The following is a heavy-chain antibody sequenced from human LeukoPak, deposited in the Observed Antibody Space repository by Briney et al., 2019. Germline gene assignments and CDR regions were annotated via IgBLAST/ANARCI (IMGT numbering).Heavy chain of an antibody. D-gene: IGHD3-22*01. J-gene: IGHJ3*02. CDR3: ARFDSGYYYDSTPDDAFDI. V-gene: IGHV1-2*06. Sequence: ASVKVSCKASGYTFTGYYIHWVRQAPGQGLEWMGRINPNSGGTNYAQKFQGRVTMARETSISTAYMELSRLRSDDTAVYYCARFDSGYYYDSTPDDAFDIWGQGTMVTVSS. CDR2: INPNSGGT. CDR1: GYTFTGYY.